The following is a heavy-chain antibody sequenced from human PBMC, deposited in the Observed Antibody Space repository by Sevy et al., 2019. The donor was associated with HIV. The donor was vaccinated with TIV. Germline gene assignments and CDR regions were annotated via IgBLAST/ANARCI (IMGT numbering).Heavy chain of an antibody. CDR1: GFTFSSYG. Sequence: RGSLRLSCAASGFTFSSYGMYWVRQAPGMGLEWVAVISYDGSNKYYADSVKGRFTISRDNSKNTLYLQMNSLRAEDTAVYYCAKDQSGYSSGWYDHGYFDYWGQRTLVTVSS. J-gene: IGHJ4*02. CDR3: AKDQSGYSSGWYDHGYFDY. D-gene: IGHD6-19*01. V-gene: IGHV3-30*18. CDR2: ISYDGSNK.